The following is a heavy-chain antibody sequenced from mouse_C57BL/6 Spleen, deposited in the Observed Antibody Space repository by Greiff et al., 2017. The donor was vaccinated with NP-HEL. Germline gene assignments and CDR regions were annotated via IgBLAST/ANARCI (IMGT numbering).Heavy chain of an antibody. Sequence: LQESGPELVKPGASVKLSCKASGYTFTSYDINWVKQRPGQGLEWIGWIYPRDGSTKYNEKFKGKATLTVDTSSSTAYMELHSLTSEDSAVYFCARIYYDYDGAYWGQGTLVTVSA. CDR3: ARIYYDYDGAY. J-gene: IGHJ3*01. CDR2: IYPRDGST. D-gene: IGHD2-4*01. CDR1: GYTFTSYD. V-gene: IGHV1-85*01.